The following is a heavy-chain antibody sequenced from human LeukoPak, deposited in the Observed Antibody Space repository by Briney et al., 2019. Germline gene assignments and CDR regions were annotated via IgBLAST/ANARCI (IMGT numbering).Heavy chain of an antibody. CDR2: ISPDSNYK. D-gene: IGHD5-12*01. V-gene: IGHV3-21*01. Sequence: GGSLRLSCAASGFTFSTYSMNWLRLAPGKGLEWVSSISPDSNYKYYVDSVKDRFTISRDNAKSSLYLQMNSLRAEDTAVYYCVRGGYRGFDYEYWGQGTLVTVSS. CDR1: GFTFSTYS. CDR3: VRGGYRGFDYEY. J-gene: IGHJ4*02.